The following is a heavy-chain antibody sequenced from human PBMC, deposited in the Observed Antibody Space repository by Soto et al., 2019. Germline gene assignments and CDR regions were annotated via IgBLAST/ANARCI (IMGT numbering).Heavy chain of an antibody. D-gene: IGHD2-15*01. V-gene: IGHV1-69*02. J-gene: IGHJ2*01. CDR1: GGTFSSYT. CDR3: ARGEDTGYFDL. CDR2: IIPILGIA. Sequence: QVQLVQSGAEVKKPGSSVKVSCKASGGTFSSYTISWVRQAPGQGLEWMGRIIPILGIANYAQKFQGRVTITADKSTSTAYIELSSLRSEDTVVYYCARGEDTGYFDLWGRGTLVTVSS.